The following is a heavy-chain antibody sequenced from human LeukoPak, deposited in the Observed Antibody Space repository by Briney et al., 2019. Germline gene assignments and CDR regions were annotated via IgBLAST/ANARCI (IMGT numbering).Heavy chain of an antibody. J-gene: IGHJ4*02. CDR1: GFTFSDYY. V-gene: IGHV3-11*01. CDR3: ARGNYDILTGYYIGLDY. Sequence: GGPLRLSCAASGFTFSDYYMSWIRQAPGKGLEWVSYISSSGSTIYYADSVKGRFTISRDNAKNSLYLQMNSLRAEDTAVYYCARGNYDILTGYYIGLDYWGQGTLVTVSS. D-gene: IGHD3-9*01. CDR2: ISSSGSTI.